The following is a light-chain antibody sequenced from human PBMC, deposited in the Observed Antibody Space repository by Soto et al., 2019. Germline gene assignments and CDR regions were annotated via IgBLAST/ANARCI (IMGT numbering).Light chain of an antibody. V-gene: IGLV2-14*01. CDR3: SSYTSSSTPFYV. CDR2: EVS. CDR1: SSDVGGYNY. Sequence: QSALTQPASVSGSPGQSITISCTGTSSDVGGYNYVSWYQRHPGKAPKLMIYEVSNRPSGVSNRFSGSKSGNTASLTISGLQAEDEADYYCSSYTSSSTPFYVFGTGTKVTVL. J-gene: IGLJ1*01.